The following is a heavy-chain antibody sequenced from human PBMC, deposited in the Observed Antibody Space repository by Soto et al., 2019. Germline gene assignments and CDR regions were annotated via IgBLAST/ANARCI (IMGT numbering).Heavy chain of an antibody. D-gene: IGHD3-3*01. J-gene: IGHJ6*02. Sequence: EVQLVESGGGLVKPGGSLRLSCAASGFTFSNAWMNWVRQAPGKGLEWVGRIKSKTDGGTTDYAAPVKGRFTISRDDSKNTLYLQMNSLKTEDTAVYYCTTEYYDFWSGYYDMDVWGQGTTVTVSS. CDR2: IKSKTDGGTT. CDR3: TTEYYDFWSGYYDMDV. CDR1: GFTFSNAW. V-gene: IGHV3-15*07.